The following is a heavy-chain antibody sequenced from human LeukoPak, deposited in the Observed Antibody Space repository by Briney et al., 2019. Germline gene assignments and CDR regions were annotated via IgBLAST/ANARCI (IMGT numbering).Heavy chain of an antibody. CDR3: AKVSSWLEEY. J-gene: IGHJ4*02. V-gene: IGHV3-23*01. CDR1: GFTFSTYA. Sequence: GGSLRLSCAASGFTFSTYAMSWVREAPGRGLEWVSSISNSGGNTCYADSVRGRFTISRDNSNNTVYLQMNSLRAEDTAVYYCAKVSSWLEEYWGQGTLVTVSS. D-gene: IGHD6-13*01. CDR2: ISNSGGNT.